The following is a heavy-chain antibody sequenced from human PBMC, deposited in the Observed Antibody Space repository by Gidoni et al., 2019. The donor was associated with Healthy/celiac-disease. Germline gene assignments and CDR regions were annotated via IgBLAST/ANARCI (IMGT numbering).Heavy chain of an antibody. CDR2: ISGSGGST. J-gene: IGHJ4*02. V-gene: IGHV3-23*01. CDR1: GLPFSSYA. CDR3: AKDTGDSSGYYFDY. D-gene: IGHD3-22*01. Sequence: EVQLLESGGGLVQPVGSLRLSSAASGLPFSSYAMSWVRQAPGKGLDGVSAISGSGGSTYYADAVKGRFTISRDNSKNTMYRQMNSLRAEDTAVYYCAKDTGDSSGYYFDYWGQGTLVTVSS.